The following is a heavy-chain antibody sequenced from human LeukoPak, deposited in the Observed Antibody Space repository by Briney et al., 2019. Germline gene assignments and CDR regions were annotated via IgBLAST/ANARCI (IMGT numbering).Heavy chain of an antibody. CDR3: ATGAGPFDY. Sequence: SETLSLTCTVSGGSISSWQWSWIRQPAGKGLEWIGRFYTSGSTNYNPSLKSRVTMSLDTPKNQFFLKVSSVTAADTAVYFCATGAGPFDYWGQGILVTVSS. CDR1: GGSISSWQ. V-gene: IGHV4-4*07. D-gene: IGHD3-10*01. J-gene: IGHJ4*02. CDR2: FYTSGST.